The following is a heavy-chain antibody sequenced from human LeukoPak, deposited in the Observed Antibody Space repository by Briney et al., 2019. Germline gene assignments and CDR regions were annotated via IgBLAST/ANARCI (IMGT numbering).Heavy chain of an antibody. CDR2: IYPGDSDT. CDR3: ARHYCSSTSCHYYYYYMDA. V-gene: IGHV5-51*01. D-gene: IGHD2-2*01. Sequence: GESLKISCKGSGYSFTSYWIGWVRQMPGKGLEWMGIIYPGDSDTRYSPSFQGQVTISADKSISTAYLQWSSLKASDTAMYYCARHYCSSTSCHYYYYYMDAWGKGTTVTVSS. J-gene: IGHJ6*03. CDR1: GYSFTSYW.